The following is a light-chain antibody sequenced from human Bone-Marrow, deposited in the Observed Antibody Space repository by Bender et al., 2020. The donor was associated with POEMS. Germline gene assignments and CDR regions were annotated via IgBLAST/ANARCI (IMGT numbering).Light chain of an antibody. V-gene: IGLV2-14*03. CDR2: DVN. J-gene: IGLJ3*02. Sequence: QSALTQPASVSGSPGQSITISCVGFSSDIGGYKYVSWYQQQPGKAPKLMVYDVNNRPSWVSNRFSGSMSANTASLTISGLQAEDEADYYCCSYANISSWVFGGGTKVTV. CDR1: SSDIGGYKY. CDR3: CSYANISSWV.